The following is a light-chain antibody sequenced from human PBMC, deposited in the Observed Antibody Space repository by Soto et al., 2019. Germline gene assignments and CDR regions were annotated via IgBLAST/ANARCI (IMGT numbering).Light chain of an antibody. V-gene: IGKV1-5*01. Sequence: DIQMTQSPSTLSASVGDRVTMTCRANYFISGWLAWYQQKPGKAPKLLIYDASTLESGVPSRFSGSGSGTEFTLTITSLQPDDFATYYCQHYENYSTRTFAQGTKVDIK. CDR3: QHYENYSTRT. CDR1: YFISGW. CDR2: DAS. J-gene: IGKJ1*01.